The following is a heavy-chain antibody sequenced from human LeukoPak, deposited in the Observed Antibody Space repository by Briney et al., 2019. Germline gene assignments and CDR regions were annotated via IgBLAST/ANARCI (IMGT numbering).Heavy chain of an antibody. Sequence: PGGSLRLSCAASGFTVSSNYMTWVRQAPGKGLEWVANINQDGHAQYYVQSVRGRFTISRDNAKSSLYLQMNSLSVEDTGVYYCARNSYGSGSHDHWGQGTLVTVSS. CDR2: INQDGHAQ. V-gene: IGHV3-7*01. J-gene: IGHJ5*02. CDR3: ARNSYGSGSHDH. CDR1: GFTVSSNY. D-gene: IGHD3-10*01.